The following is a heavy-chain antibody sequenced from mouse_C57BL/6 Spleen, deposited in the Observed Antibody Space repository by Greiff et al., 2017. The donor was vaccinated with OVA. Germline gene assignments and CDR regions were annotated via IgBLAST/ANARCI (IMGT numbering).Heavy chain of an antibody. J-gene: IGHJ4*01. V-gene: IGHV3-1*01. D-gene: IGHD2-1*01. CDR3: ARDSMVRGAMDY. Sequence: VQLKESGPGMVKPSQSLSLTCTVTGYSITSGYDWHWIRHFPGNKLEWMGYISYSGSTNYNPSLKSRISITHDTSKNHFFLKLNSVTTEDTATYYCARDSMVRGAMDYWGQGTSVTVSS. CDR1: GYSITSGYD. CDR2: ISYSGST.